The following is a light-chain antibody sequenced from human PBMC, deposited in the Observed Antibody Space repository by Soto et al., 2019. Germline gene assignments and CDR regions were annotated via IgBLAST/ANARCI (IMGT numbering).Light chain of an antibody. V-gene: IGKV1-39*01. Sequence: DIQMTQSPSSLSASVGDRVTITCRASQSISSYVNWYQQKPGKAPRLLISAASTLQSGVPSRFSGGGSGTDFTLTISSLQPEDVATYYCQQSFKTPLAFGQGTRLEIE. J-gene: IGKJ5*01. CDR2: AAS. CDR3: QQSFKTPLA. CDR1: QSISSY.